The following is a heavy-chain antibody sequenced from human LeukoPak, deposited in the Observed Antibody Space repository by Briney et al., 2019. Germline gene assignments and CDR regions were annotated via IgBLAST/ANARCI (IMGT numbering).Heavy chain of an antibody. CDR2: ISGSGGKT. V-gene: IGHV3-23*01. CDR1: GFAFSRYG. J-gene: IGHJ4*02. CDR3: AKAQGYLDY. Sequence: PGGSLRLSCAASGFAFSRYGIVWVRQAPGRGLEWVSGISGSGGKTYYGDSVKGRFTISRDNSKNTVYPQMNSLRAEDTAVYYCAKAQGYLDYWGQGTLATVSS.